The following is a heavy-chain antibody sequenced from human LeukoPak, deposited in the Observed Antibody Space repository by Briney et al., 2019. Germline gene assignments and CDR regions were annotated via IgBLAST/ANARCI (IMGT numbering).Heavy chain of an antibody. D-gene: IGHD3-10*02. CDR1: GFTFSSYE. CDR3: AELGITMIGGV. J-gene: IGHJ6*04. V-gene: IGHV3-48*03. CDR2: ISSSGSTI. Sequence: GGSLRLSCAASGFTFSSYEMNWVRQAPGKGVEWVSYISSSGSTIYYADSVKGRFTISRDNAKNSLYLQINSLRAEDTAVYYCAELGITMIGGVWGKGTTVTISS.